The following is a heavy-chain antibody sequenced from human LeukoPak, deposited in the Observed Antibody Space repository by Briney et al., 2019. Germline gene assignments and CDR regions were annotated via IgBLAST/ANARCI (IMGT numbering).Heavy chain of an antibody. J-gene: IGHJ6*02. CDR3: ATGPHGVYRYYYFGMDV. V-gene: IGHV4-34*01. D-gene: IGHD4-17*01. CDR1: GGSFSGYY. CDR2: INHSGST. Sequence: SETLSLTCAVSGGSFSGYYWSWIRKPPGQGLDWIGEINHSGSTNYNPSLMSRVTISVDTSKNQFSLKLSSVTAADTAVYYGATGPHGVYRYYYFGMDVWGQGTTVTVSS.